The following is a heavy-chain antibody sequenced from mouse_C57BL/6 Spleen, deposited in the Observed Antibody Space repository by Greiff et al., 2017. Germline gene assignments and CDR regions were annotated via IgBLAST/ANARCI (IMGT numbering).Heavy chain of an antibody. CDR3: AIEYGPYLDY. V-gene: IGHV1-82*01. J-gene: IGHJ2*01. Sequence: VMLVESGPELVKPGASVKISCKASGYAFSSSWMNWVKQRPGKGLEWIGRIYPGDGDTNYNGKFKGKATLTADNSSSTAYMQLSSLTSEDSAVYFCAIEYGPYLDYWGQGTTLTVSS. CDR2: IYPGDGDT. D-gene: IGHD5-1*01. CDR1: GYAFSSSW.